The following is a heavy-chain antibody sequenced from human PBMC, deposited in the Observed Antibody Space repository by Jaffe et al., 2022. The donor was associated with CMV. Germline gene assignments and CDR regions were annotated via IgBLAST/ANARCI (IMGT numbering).Heavy chain of an antibody. CDR1: GGTFSSYA. CDR2: IIPILGIA. Sequence: QVQLVQSGAEVKKPGSSVKVSCKASGGTFSSYAISWVRQAPGQGLEWMGRIIPILGIANYAQKFQGRVTITADKSTSTAYMELSSLRSEDTAVYYCAIHPPLYGGNPYFDYWGQGTLVTVSS. CDR3: AIHPPLYGGNPYFDY. J-gene: IGHJ4*02. D-gene: IGHD4-17*01. V-gene: IGHV1-69*09.